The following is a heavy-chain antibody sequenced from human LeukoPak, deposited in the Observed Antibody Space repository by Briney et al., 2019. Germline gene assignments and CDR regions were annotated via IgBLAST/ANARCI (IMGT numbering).Heavy chain of an antibody. CDR1: GYTFTSYY. CDR3: ARNSGGHHYYYYYMDV. J-gene: IGHJ6*03. CDR2: INPSGGST. D-gene: IGHD4-23*01. Sequence: ASVKVSCEASGYTFTSYYMHWVRQSPGQGLEWMGIINPSGGSTSYAQKFQGRVTMTRDMSTSTVYMELSSLRSEDTAVYYCARNSGGHHYYYYYMDVWGKGTTVTISS. V-gene: IGHV1-46*01.